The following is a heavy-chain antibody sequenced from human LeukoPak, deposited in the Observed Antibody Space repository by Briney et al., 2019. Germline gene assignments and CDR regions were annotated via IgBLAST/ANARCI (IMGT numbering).Heavy chain of an antibody. CDR1: GYTFSSFG. Sequence: ASVTVSCKASGYTFSSFGINWVRQAPGQGLEWMGWINTYHGNTRFARDFQGRVTMTRDISTSTAYMEVRSLTSDDTAVYYCARGISETIVIPIDYWGPGTLVIVSS. CDR2: INTYHGNT. CDR3: ARGISETIVIPIDY. D-gene: IGHD2/OR15-2a*01. J-gene: IGHJ4*02. V-gene: IGHV1-18*01.